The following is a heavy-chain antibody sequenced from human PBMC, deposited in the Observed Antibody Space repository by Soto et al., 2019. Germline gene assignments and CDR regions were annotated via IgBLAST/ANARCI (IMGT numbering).Heavy chain of an antibody. CDR3: AKQPASIRTFDY. D-gene: IGHD2-2*01. CDR1: GFNFSNYW. V-gene: IGHV3-7*05. CDR2: INQHGTEK. Sequence: PGGSLRLSCVASGFNFSNYWMTWARQAPGKGLEWVANINQHGTEKFYVDSVEGRFSISRDNAYHSVYLQMNSLRAEDTAVYYCAKQPASIRTFDYWGQGALVTVSS. J-gene: IGHJ4*02.